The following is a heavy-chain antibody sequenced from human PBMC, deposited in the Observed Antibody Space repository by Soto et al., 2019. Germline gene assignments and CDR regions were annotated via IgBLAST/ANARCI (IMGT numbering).Heavy chain of an antibody. Sequence: GGSLRLSCAASGFTFSSYGMHWVRQAPGKGLEWVAVISYDGSEKYYADSVKGRFTISRDNSKNTLYLQMNSLRADDTAVYYCAKEDPAFEYWGQGTLVTVSS. CDR1: GFTFSSYG. CDR3: AKEDPAFEY. V-gene: IGHV3-30*18. CDR2: ISYDGSEK. J-gene: IGHJ4*02.